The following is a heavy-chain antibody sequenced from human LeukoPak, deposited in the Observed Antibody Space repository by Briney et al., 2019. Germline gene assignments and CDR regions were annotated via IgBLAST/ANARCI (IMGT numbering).Heavy chain of an antibody. CDR2: INHSGST. CDR3: ARGGLQLGY. CDR1: GGSFSGYY. D-gene: IGHD5-24*01. J-gene: IGHJ4*02. Sequence: SETLSLTCAVYGGSFSGYYWSWIRQPPGKGLEWIGEINHSGSTNYNPSLKSRVTISVDASKNQFSLKLSSVTAADTAVYYCARGGLQLGYWGQGTLVTVSS. V-gene: IGHV4-34*01.